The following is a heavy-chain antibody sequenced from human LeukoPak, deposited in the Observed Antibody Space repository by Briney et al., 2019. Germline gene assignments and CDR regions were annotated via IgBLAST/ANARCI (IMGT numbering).Heavy chain of an antibody. CDR3: ATGEDEYSSSRGH. CDR1: GGTFSSYA. CDR2: IIPIFGTA. V-gene: IGHV1-69*05. J-gene: IGHJ3*01. D-gene: IGHD6-6*01. Sequence: SVKVSCKSSGGTFSSYAISWVRQAPGQGLEWMGGIIPIFGTANYAQKFQGRVTITTDESTSTAYMELSSLRSEDTAVYYCATGEDEYSSSRGHWGQGTMVTVSS.